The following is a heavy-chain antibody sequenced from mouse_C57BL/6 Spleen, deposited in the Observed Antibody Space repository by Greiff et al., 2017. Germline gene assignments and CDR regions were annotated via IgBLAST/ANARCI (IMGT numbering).Heavy chain of an antibody. V-gene: IGHV1-61*01. D-gene: IGHD2-4*01. CDR3: ARGDDYGWFAS. J-gene: IGHJ3*01. CDR1: GYTFTSYW. CDR2: IYPSDSET. Sequence: QVQLQQPGAELVRPGSSVKLSCKASGYTFTSYWMDWVKQRPGQGLEWIGNIYPSDSETHYNQKFKDKATLTVDKSSSTAYMQLSSLTSEDSAVYYCARGDDYGWFASWGQSTLVTVSA.